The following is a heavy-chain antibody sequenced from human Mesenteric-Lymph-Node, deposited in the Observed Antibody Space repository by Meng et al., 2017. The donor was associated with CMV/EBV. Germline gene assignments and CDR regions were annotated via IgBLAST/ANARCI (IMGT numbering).Heavy chain of an antibody. V-gene: IGHV4-39*01. CDR3: ARPHYYGSGSSPWFDP. CDR1: GGSISSSRYY. J-gene: IGHJ5*02. CDR2: IYYSGST. Sequence: QLQLPESGPGLVKPSETLSLTCTVPGGSISSSRYYWGWIRQPPGKGLAWIGSIYYSGSTYYNPSLKSRVTISVDTSKNQFSLKLSSVTAADTAVYYCARPHYYGSGSSPWFDPWGQGTLVTVSS. D-gene: IGHD3-10*01.